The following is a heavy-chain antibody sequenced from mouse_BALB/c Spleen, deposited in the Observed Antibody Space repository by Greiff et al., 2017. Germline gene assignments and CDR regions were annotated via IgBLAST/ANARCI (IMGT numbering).Heavy chain of an antibody. CDR1: GFTFSSYG. D-gene: IGHD2-3*01. CDR3: ARGGGLYDGYLPLFAY. V-gene: IGHV5-6-3*01. CDR2: INSNGGST. J-gene: IGHJ3*01. Sequence: EVKVVESGGGLVQPGGSLKLSCAASGFTFSSYGMSWVRQTPDKRLELVATINSNGGSTYYPDSVKGRFTISRDNAKNTLYLQMSSLKSEDTAMYYCARGGGLYDGYLPLFAYWGQGTLVTVSA.